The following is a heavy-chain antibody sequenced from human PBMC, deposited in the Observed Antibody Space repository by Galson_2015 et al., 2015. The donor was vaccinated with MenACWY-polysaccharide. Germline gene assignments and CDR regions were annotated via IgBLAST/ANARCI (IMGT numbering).Heavy chain of an antibody. J-gene: IGHJ6*02. CDR2: IGTGYGT. Sequence: SLRLSCAASGITFSSNAITWVRQAPGKGLEWISGIGTGYGTYYAASVKGRFTISRDNSKSMVYLQMNSLRAEDTAIYYCAKFKYSSSWSSTHGMDVWGQGTTVTVS. CDR3: AKFKYSSSWSSTHGMDV. V-gene: IGHV3-23*01. CDR1: GITFSSNA. D-gene: IGHD6-13*01.